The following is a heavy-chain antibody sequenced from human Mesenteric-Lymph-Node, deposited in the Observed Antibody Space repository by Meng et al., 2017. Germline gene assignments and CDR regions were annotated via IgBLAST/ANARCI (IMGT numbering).Heavy chain of an antibody. D-gene: IGHD4-17*01. CDR3: ARTNYGDYNWFDP. CDR2: IYYSGST. V-gene: IGHV4-30-4*01. Sequence: QVQLQESGPGLVKPSQTLSLTCTVSGGSISSGDYYWSWIRQSPGKGLELIGHIYYSGSTSYNPSLKSRVTISVDTSNNQFSLKLTSVTAADTAVYFCARTNYGDYNWFDPWGQGTLVTVSS. CDR1: GGSISSGDYY. J-gene: IGHJ5*02.